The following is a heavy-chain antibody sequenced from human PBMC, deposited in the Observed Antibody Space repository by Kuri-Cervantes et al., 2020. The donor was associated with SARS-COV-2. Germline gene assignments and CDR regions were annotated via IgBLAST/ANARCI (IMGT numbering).Heavy chain of an antibody. D-gene: IGHD2-2*01. CDR1: GFTFSSYS. V-gene: IGHV3-21*01. CDR3: ARDCSSTSCSGEQNMDV. Sequence: GGSLRLSCAASGFTFSSYSMNWVRQAPGKGLEWVSSISSSSSYIYYADSVKGRFTISRDNAKNSLYLQMNSLRAEDTAVYYCARDCSSTSCSGEQNMDVWGKGTTVTVSS. CDR2: ISSSSSYI. J-gene: IGHJ6*03.